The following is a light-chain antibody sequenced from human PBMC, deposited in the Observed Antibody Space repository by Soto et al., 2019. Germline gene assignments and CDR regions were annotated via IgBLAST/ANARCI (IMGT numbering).Light chain of an antibody. CDR1: QSISSW. V-gene: IGKV1-5*01. Sequence: DIQMTQSPSTLSASVGDRVTITCRASQSISSWLAWYQQKPGKAPKLLIYDASSLESGVPSRFRGSGSGTEFTLTISSLQPDDFATYYCQQYNSLWTFGQGTKAEIK. J-gene: IGKJ1*01. CDR2: DAS. CDR3: QQYNSLWT.